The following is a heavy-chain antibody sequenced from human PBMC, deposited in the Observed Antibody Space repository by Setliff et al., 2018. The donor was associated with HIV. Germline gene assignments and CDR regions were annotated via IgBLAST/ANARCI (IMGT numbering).Heavy chain of an antibody. CDR1: GGSISSHY. V-gene: IGHV4-59*11. CDR3: ARETYDYVWGTYRYRPRHFDY. Sequence: SETLSLTCIVSGGSISSHYWSWIRQPPGKGLEWIGYIYYSGSTNYNPSLKSRVTISVDTSKNRFSLKLSPVTAADTAVYYCARETYDYVWGTYRYRPRHFDYWGQGTLVTVSS. D-gene: IGHD3-16*02. CDR2: IYYSGST. J-gene: IGHJ4*02.